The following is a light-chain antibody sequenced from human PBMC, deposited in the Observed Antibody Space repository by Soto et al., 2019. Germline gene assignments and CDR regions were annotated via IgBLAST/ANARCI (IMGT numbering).Light chain of an antibody. V-gene: IGKV1-33*01. CDR1: QDIRNS. CDR3: QQYEYLIT. Sequence: DIQMTQSPSSLSASVGDRVTITCQASQDIRNSLNWYQQKPGKAPKLLIYDASNLETGVPSRFSGSGSGTDFSFSISSLQPEDFATYYCQQYEYLITFGQGTRLEMK. J-gene: IGKJ5*01. CDR2: DAS.